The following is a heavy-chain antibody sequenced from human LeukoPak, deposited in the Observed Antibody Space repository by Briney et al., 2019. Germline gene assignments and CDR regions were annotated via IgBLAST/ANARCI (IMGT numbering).Heavy chain of an antibody. CDR1: GFTFGDYA. D-gene: IGHD1-26*01. J-gene: IGHJ4*02. CDR3: TRVYSGSSFDY. CDR2: IRSKAYGGTT. V-gene: IGHV3-49*04. Sequence: GGSLRLSCTASGFTFGDYAMSWVRQAPGKGPEWVGFIRSKAYGGTTEYAASVKGRFTISRDDSKSIAYLQMNSLKTEDTAVYYCTRVYSGSSFDYWGQGTLVTVSS.